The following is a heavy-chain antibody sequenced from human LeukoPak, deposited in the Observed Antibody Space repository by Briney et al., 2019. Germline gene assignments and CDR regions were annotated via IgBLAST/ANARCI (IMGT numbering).Heavy chain of an antibody. CDR3: ARDPPRSWELPTGHYYYGMDV. D-gene: IGHD1-26*01. J-gene: IGHJ6*02. V-gene: IGHV1-69*01. CDR2: IIPIFGTA. Sequence: SVKVSCKASGGTFSSYAISWVRQAPGRGLEWMGGIIPIFGTANYAQKFQGRVTITADESTSTAYMELSSLRSEDTAVYYCARDPPRSWELPTGHYYYGMDVWGQGTTVTVSS. CDR1: GGTFSSYA.